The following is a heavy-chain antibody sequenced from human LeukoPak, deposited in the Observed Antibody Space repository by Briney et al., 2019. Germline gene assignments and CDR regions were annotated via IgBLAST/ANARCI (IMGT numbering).Heavy chain of an antibody. J-gene: IGHJ1*01. D-gene: IGHD4-11*01. V-gene: IGHV1-18*01. CDR2: ISAYNGCT. CDR1: GGTFSSYA. Sequence: ASVKVSCKASGGTFSSYAISWVRQAPGQGLEWMGWISAYNGCTNYAQKLQVRVTMTTDTSTSTAYMEPRSLTSDDTAVYYCARDKAVTTVLTQYFQHWGQGTLVTVSS. CDR3: ARDKAVTTVLTQYFQH.